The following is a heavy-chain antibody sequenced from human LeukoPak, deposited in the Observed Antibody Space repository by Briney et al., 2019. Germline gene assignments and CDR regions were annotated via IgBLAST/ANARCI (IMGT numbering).Heavy chain of an antibody. D-gene: IGHD3-10*01. V-gene: IGHV3-21*04. J-gene: IGHJ4*02. CDR2: ISGSGTYT. CDR3: ARVYRSGSPLDY. Sequence: GGSLRLSCSDSRFNFSNYAMHWVRQAPGKGLEWVSYISGSGTYTNYADSVKGRFTISRDNAKNSLYLQMNSLRAEDTAVYYCARVYRSGSPLDYWGQGTLVTVSS. CDR1: RFNFSNYA.